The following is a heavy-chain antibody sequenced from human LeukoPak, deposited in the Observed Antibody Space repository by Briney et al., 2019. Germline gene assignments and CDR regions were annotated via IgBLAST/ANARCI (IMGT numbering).Heavy chain of an antibody. V-gene: IGHV1-2*02. D-gene: IGHD2-2*01. J-gene: IGHJ4*02. CDR3: ARDLGLHCTSIIGPSDY. CDR2: INPNSGAT. Sequence: ASVKVSCKASGYTFTDYFMHWVRQAPGQGLEWMGWINPNSGATSYAQQFQGRVTMTRDRSISTMFMELSRLTSDDTALYYCARDLGLHCTSIIGPSDYWGQGTLVTVSS. CDR1: GYTFTDYF.